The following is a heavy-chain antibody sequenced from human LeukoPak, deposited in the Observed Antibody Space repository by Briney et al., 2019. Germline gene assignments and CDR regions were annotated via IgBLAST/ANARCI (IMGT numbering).Heavy chain of an antibody. Sequence: GGSLRLSCETSGFTFRTYAMNWVRQAPGKGLEWVSAISGFGGGSTYYADSVKGRFAISRDNSKNTLYLQMNSLRAEDTAVYYCAKGSPLNWFDPWGQGALVTVSS. CDR1: GFTFRTYA. CDR2: ISGFGGGST. V-gene: IGHV3-23*01. CDR3: AKGSPLNWFDP. J-gene: IGHJ5*02.